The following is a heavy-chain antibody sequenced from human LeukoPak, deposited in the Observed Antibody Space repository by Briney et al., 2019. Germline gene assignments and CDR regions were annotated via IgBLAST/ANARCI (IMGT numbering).Heavy chain of an antibody. J-gene: IGHJ4*02. CDR3: ARRRTMRGYFDY. CDR2: IYPGDSDT. Sequence: GESLKISCKGSGYIFTTYWIGWVRQMPGKGLEWMGVIYPGDSDTRYSPSFQGQVTISADKSVSTAYLQWSSLKASDTAIYYCARRRTMRGYFDYWGQGTLVTVSS. V-gene: IGHV5-51*01. D-gene: IGHD3-10*01. CDR1: GYIFTTYW.